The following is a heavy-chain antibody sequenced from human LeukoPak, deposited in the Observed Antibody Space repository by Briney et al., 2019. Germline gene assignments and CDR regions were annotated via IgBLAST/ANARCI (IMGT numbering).Heavy chain of an antibody. CDR2: ITSTSSTI. CDR3: ARVERYFDWSYQYYYMDV. CDR1: RLTFSSYS. Sequence: GGSLRLSCAASRLTFSSYSMNWVRQAPGKGLEWISYITSTSSTIYYADSVKGRFTISRDNAKNSLYLQMNSLRAEDTAVYYCARVERYFDWSYQYYYMDVWGKGTTVTVSS. V-gene: IGHV3-48*04. J-gene: IGHJ6*03. D-gene: IGHD3-9*01.